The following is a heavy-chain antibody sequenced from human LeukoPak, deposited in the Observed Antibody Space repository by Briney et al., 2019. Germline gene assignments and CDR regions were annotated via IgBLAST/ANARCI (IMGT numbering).Heavy chain of an antibody. CDR2: IYYSGST. V-gene: IGHV4-39*07. CDR3: ARAWGYCSSTSCLGDALDI. J-gene: IGHJ3*02. CDR1: GGSISSSSYY. Sequence: SETLSLTCTVSGGSISSSSYYWGWIRQPPGKGLEWIGSIYYSGSTYYNPSLKSRVTISVDASKNQFSLKLSSVTAADTAVYYCARAWGYCSSTSCLGDALDIWGQGTMVTVSS. D-gene: IGHD2-2*01.